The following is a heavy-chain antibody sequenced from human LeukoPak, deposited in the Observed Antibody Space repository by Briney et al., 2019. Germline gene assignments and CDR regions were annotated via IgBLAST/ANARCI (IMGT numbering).Heavy chain of an antibody. J-gene: IGHJ6*02. V-gene: IGHV1-18*04. CDR1: GYTFTSYG. D-gene: IGHD1-14*01. CDR2: ISAYNGNT. CDR3: ARLPDPPDYYYYGMDV. Sequence: GASVKVSCKASGYTFTSYGISWVRQAPGQGLEWMGWISAYNGNTNYAQKLQGRVTMTTDTSTSTAYMELRSLRSDDTAVYYCARLPDPPDYYYYGMDVWGQGTTVTVSS.